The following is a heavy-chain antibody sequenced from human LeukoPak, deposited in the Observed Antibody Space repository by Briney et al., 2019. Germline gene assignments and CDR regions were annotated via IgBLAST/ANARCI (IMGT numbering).Heavy chain of an antibody. D-gene: IGHD1-26*01. CDR2: IYTSGST. CDR3: ARLFPYRGSYHDAFDI. J-gene: IGHJ3*02. Sequence: MTSETLSLTCTVSGGSISSYYWSWIRQPPGKGLEWIGYIYTSGSTNYNPSLKSRVTISVDTSKNQFSLKLSSVTAADTAVYYCARLFPYRGSYHDAFDIWGQGTMVTVSS. CDR1: GGSISSYY. V-gene: IGHV4-4*09.